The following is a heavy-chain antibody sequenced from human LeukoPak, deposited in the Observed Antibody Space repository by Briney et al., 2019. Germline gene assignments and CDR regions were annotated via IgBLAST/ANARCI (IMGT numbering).Heavy chain of an antibody. CDR3: ARTVAY. D-gene: IGHD2-15*01. CDR2: ISYDGSKE. CDR1: GFTFRNYA. V-gene: IGHV3-30*14. Sequence: PGGSLRLSCAASGFTFRNYAMHWVRQAPGKGLEWVTIISYDGSKEYDADSVKGRFTISRDNSKNTLYLQMNSLRAEDTAVYYCARTVAYWGQGTLVTVSS. J-gene: IGHJ4*02.